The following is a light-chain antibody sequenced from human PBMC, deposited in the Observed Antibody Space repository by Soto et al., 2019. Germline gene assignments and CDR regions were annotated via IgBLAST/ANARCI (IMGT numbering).Light chain of an antibody. CDR2: GAS. J-gene: IGKJ3*01. V-gene: IGKV1-5*01. CDR1: QSISTW. CDR3: QQYKNYLT. Sequence: DIQMTQSPSTLSASVGDRVTITCRASQSISTWLAWYQQQPGKAPKVLIYGASSLESGVPSRFSGSGSGTEFTLTISSLQPDDFATYYCQQYKNYLTFGPGTKVDIK.